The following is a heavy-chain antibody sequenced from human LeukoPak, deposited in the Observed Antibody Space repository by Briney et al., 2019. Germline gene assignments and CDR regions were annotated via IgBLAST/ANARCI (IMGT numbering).Heavy chain of an antibody. D-gene: IGHD3-10*01. CDR1: GYTFPSYG. V-gene: IGHV1-18*01. CDR2: ISAYNGNT. Sequence: ASVKVSCKASGYTFPSYGITWVRQAPGQGLEWMGWISAYNGNTNYAQKVQGRVTMTTDTSTSTAYMELRSLRSDDTAVYYCARVSHYYGSEIEYWGQGTLVTVSS. J-gene: IGHJ4*02. CDR3: ARVSHYYGSEIEY.